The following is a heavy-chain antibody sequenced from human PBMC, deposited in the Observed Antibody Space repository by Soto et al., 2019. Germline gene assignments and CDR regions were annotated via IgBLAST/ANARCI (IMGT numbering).Heavy chain of an antibody. CDR1: GGSFSGYY. J-gene: IGHJ4*02. V-gene: IGHV4-34*01. D-gene: IGHD6-19*01. Sequence: SETLSLTCAVYGGSFSGYYWSWIRQPPGKGLEWIGEINHSGSTNYNPSLKSRVTLSVDTSKNQFSLKLSSVTAADTAVYYCARARIAVAGTLSYFDYWGQGTLVTVSS. CDR3: ARARIAVAGTLSYFDY. CDR2: INHSGST.